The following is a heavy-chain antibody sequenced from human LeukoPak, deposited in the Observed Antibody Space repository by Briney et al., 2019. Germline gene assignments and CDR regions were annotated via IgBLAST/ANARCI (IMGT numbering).Heavy chain of an antibody. D-gene: IGHD6-19*01. CDR2: INPNSGGT. V-gene: IGHV1-2*02. CDR3: AKDGRWDFSSGWPHSFDY. CDR1: GYTFTGYY. Sequence: ASVKVSCKASGYTFTGYYMHWVRQAPGQGLEWMGWINPNSGGTNYAQKFQGRVTMTRDTSISTAYMELNSLRAEDTAVYYCAKDGRWDFSSGWPHSFDYWGQGTLVTVSS. J-gene: IGHJ4*02.